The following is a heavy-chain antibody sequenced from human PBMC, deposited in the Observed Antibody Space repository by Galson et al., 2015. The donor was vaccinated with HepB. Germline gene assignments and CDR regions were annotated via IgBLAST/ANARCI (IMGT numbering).Heavy chain of an antibody. V-gene: IGHV4-34*01. Sequence: SETLSLTCAVYGGSFSGYYWSWIRQPPGKGLEWIGEINHSGSTNYNPSLKSRVTISVDTSKNQFSLKLSSVTAADTAVYYCARGGGCSGGSCYYYYYYMDVWGKGTTVTISS. CDR3: ARGGGCSGGSCYYYYYYMDV. CDR1: GGSFSGYY. D-gene: IGHD2-15*01. CDR2: INHSGST. J-gene: IGHJ6*03.